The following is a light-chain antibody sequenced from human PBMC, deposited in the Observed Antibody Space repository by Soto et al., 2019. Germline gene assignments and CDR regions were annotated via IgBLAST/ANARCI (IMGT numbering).Light chain of an antibody. CDR3: QQRSDWRFI. CDR2: DAS. V-gene: IGKV3-11*01. CDR1: QSVSNF. J-gene: IGKJ3*01. Sequence: EIVLTQSPATLSLSPGERATLSCRASQSVSNFLAWYQQKPGQGPRLLIYDASHRATGIPARFSGSGSGTDFPLTISSLEPEDFAVYYCQQRSDWRFIFGPGTKVDIK.